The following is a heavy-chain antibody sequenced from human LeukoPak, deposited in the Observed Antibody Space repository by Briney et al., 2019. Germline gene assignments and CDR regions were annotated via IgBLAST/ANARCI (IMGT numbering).Heavy chain of an antibody. V-gene: IGHV4-59*01. CDR3: ATVAVIRGVTYFDY. CDR1: GGSISSYY. J-gene: IGHJ4*02. Sequence: KTSETLSLTCTVSGGSISSYYWSWIRQPPGKRLEWIGHIYYSGSTDYNPSLESRVTISVDTSKNQFSLKLRSVTAADTAVYYCATVAVIRGVTYFDYWGQGTLVTVSS. D-gene: IGHD3-10*01. CDR2: IYYSGST.